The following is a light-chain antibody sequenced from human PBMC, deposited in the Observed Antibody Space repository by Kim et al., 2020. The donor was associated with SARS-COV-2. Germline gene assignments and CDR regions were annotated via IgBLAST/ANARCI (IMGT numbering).Light chain of an antibody. V-gene: IGLV3-19*01. CDR1: SLRTYY. Sequence: SSALTQAPAVSVALGQTVRITCQGDSLRTYYASWYKQKPGQAPVLVIYGENNRPSGIPDRFSGSSSGNTASLTITGAQAEDEADYFCNSRDSSGNSYFFGTGTKVTVL. CDR3: NSRDSSGNSYF. CDR2: GEN. J-gene: IGLJ1*01.